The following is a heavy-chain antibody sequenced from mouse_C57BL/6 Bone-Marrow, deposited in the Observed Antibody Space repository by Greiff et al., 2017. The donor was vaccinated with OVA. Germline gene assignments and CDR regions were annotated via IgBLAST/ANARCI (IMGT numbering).Heavy chain of an antibody. V-gene: IGHV1-15*01. CDR2: IDPETGGT. J-gene: IGHJ3*01. Sequence: VQLQQSWAELVRPGASVTLSCKASGYTFTDYEMHWVKQTPVHGLEWIGAIDPETGGTAYNQKFKGKAILTADKSSSTAYMELRSLTSEDSAVYYCTTYYGSGGFAYWGQGTLVTVSA. D-gene: IGHD1-1*01. CDR3: TTYYGSGGFAY. CDR1: GYTFTDYE.